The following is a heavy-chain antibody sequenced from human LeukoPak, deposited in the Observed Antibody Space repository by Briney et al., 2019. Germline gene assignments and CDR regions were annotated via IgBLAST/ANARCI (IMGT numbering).Heavy chain of an antibody. J-gene: IGHJ4*02. D-gene: IGHD6-19*01. CDR3: ARGGSSGPDY. Sequence: SSETLSLTCTVSGGSISSGSYYWSWNRQPVGKGLEWIGRIYTSGSTNYNPSLKSRVTISVDTSKNQFSLKLNSVTAADTALYYCARGGSSGPDYWGQGTLVTVSS. CDR2: IYTSGST. CDR1: GGSISSGSYY. V-gene: IGHV4-61*02.